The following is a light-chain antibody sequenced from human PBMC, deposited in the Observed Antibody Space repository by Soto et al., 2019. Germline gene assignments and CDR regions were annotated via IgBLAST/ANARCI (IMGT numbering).Light chain of an antibody. J-gene: IGKJ5*01. CDR1: QSVSSY. CDR2: GAS. CDR3: QQHGSSPIT. V-gene: IGKV3-20*01. Sequence: EIVLTQSPGTLSLYPGERATLSCRASQSVSSYLAWYQQKPGQAPRLLVYGASSRATGIPDRFSGSGSGTDFTLTISRLEPEDFAVYYCQQHGSSPITFGQGTRLEIK.